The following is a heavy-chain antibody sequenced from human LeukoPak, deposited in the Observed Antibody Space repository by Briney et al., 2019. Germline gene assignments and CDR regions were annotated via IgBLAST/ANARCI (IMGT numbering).Heavy chain of an antibody. Sequence: GESLKISCKGSGYSINNYWIAWVRQMPGKGLEWMGIIYPGDSDTRYSPSFQGQVTISADKSISTAYLQWSSLKASDTAMYYCARRQAGKPFDYWGQGTLVTVSS. CDR3: ARRQAGKPFDY. V-gene: IGHV5-51*01. D-gene: IGHD6-19*01. J-gene: IGHJ4*02. CDR2: IYPGDSDT. CDR1: GYSINNYW.